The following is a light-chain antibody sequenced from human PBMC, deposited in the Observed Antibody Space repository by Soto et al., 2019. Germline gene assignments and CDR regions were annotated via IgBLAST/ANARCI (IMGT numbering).Light chain of an antibody. CDR2: AAS. CDR1: QSISSY. V-gene: IGKV1-39*01. Sequence: DIQMTQSPSSLSASVGDRVTITCRASQSISSYLNWYQQKPGKAPKLLIYAASSLQSGVQSRFSGSGSGKYFTLTISSLQPEDFATYYCQQSYSTPYTFGQGTKLEIK. CDR3: QQSYSTPYT. J-gene: IGKJ2*01.